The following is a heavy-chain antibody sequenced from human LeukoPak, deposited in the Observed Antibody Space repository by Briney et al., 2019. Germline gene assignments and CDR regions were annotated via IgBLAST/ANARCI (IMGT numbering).Heavy chain of an antibody. D-gene: IGHD3-9*01. Sequence: GGSLTLSCAASGFTFTNYWMSWVRQAPGTGLEWVANIKQDGNEKYYVDSVRGRFTITRDNAKNSLYLQMNSLRAEDTALYYCARSRREGGYYDILTGYFDHARLGAFDIWGQGTMVTVSS. CDR3: ARSRREGGYYDILTGYFDHARLGAFDI. V-gene: IGHV3-7*03. J-gene: IGHJ3*02. CDR1: GFTFTNYW. CDR2: IKQDGNEK.